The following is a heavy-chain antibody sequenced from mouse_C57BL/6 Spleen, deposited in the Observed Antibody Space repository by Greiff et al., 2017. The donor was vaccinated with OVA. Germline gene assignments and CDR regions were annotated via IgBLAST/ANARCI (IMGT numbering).Heavy chain of an antibody. D-gene: IGHD2-1*01. CDR1: GYTFTEYT. J-gene: IGHJ3*01. V-gene: IGHV1-62-2*01. CDR2: FYPGSGSI. Sequence: VKLMESGAELVKPGASVKLSCKASGYTFTEYTIHWVKQRSGQGLEWIGWFYPGSGSIKYNEKFKDKATLTADKSSSTAYMELSRMTSEYSAVSFCARHKANYGNHAWFAYWGQGTLVTVSA. CDR3: ARHKANYGNHAWFAY.